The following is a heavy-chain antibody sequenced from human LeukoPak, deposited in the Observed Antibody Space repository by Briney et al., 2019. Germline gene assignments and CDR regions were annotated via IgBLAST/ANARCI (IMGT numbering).Heavy chain of an antibody. CDR3: ARDMDPTMVRGVHYFDY. V-gene: IGHV3-21*06. CDR2: ISSSSSYI. J-gene: IGHJ4*02. CDR1: GFTFSSYS. D-gene: IGHD3-10*01. Sequence: GGPLRLSVAASGFTFSSYSLNWVRKAPGKGLEWVSSISSSSSYIYYADSVKGRFTISRDNAKNSLYLQMNSLRAEDTAVYYCARDMDPTMVRGVHYFDYWGQGTLVTVSS.